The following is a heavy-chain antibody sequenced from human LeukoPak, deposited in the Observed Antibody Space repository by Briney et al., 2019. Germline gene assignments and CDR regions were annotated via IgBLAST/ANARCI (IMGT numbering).Heavy chain of an antibody. D-gene: IGHD5-12*01. V-gene: IGHV4-4*02. J-gene: IGHJ4*02. CDR2: INHSGST. Sequence: SETLSLTCAVSGGSISSSNWWSWVRQPPGKGLEWIGEINHSGSTNYNPSLKSRVTVSVDTSKNQFSLKLSSVTAADTAVYYRARLTPKNQQWLRAPARTPFDYWGQGTLVTVSS. CDR1: GGSISSSNW. CDR3: ARLTPKNQQWLRAPARTPFDY.